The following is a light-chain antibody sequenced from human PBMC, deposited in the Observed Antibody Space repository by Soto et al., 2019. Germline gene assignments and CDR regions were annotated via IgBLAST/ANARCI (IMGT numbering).Light chain of an antibody. CDR1: QSVASVY. CDR3: QKRSSWPLT. J-gene: IGKJ4*01. CDR2: GES. Sequence: ELVLRQSPGTLSLSPGESANLAWTVRQSVASVYSAWYQQKTGQAPRILIYGESSRATGIPDRFSGSGSGTDLTLTISRLEPEDFAIYYCQKRSSWPLTCGGGTKVDIK. V-gene: IGKV3D-20*02.